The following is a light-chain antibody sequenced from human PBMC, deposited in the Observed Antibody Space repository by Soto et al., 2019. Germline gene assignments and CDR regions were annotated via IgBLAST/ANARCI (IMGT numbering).Light chain of an antibody. V-gene: IGLV1-40*01. J-gene: IGLJ3*02. CDR3: QTYDSRMRCWG. CDR1: SSNIGAGYD. Sequence: QSVLTQPPSVSGAPGQRVTISCTGSSSNIGAGYDVHWYQQLPGTAPKLLIYGNSNRPSGVPDRFSGSKSGTSASLALTGTQAKDDADNYCQTYDSRMRCWGFGGGT. CDR2: GNS.